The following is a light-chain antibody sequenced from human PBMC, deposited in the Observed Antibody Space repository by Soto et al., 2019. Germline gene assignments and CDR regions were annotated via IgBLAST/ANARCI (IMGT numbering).Light chain of an antibody. CDR1: QSVSSY. Sequence: IVFTHSPATLSLSPRQRSTLSFRASQSVSSYLAWYQQKPGQAPRLLIYDASNRATGIPARFSGSGSGTDFTLTINSLEPEDFAVYYCQQRSNWPPTFGQGTRLEIK. CDR2: DAS. V-gene: IGKV3-11*01. CDR3: QQRSNWPPT. J-gene: IGKJ5*01.